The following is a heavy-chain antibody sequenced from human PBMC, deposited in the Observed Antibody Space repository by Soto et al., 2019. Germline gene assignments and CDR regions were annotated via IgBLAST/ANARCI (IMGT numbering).Heavy chain of an antibody. CDR2: IIPIFGTA. Sequence: ASVKVSCKASGGTFSSYAISWVRQAPGQGLEWMGGIIPIFGTANYAQKFQGRVTITADESTSTAYMELSSLRSEDTAVYYCAREKKWGDILTGRIYYYYYGMDVWGQGTTVTVSS. J-gene: IGHJ6*02. D-gene: IGHD3-9*01. V-gene: IGHV1-69*13. CDR1: GGTFSSYA. CDR3: AREKKWGDILTGRIYYYYYGMDV.